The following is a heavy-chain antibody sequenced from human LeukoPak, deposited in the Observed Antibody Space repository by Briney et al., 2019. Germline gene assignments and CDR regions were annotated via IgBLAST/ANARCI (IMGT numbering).Heavy chain of an antibody. Sequence: PGRSLRLSCAASGFTFSTYGMNWVRQAPGKGLEWVAVISYDGSDKYYADSVKGRFTIPRDNSKNTLYLQTNSLRAEDTAVYYCAKGFQTKITMVRGGLAYWGQGTLVTVSS. V-gene: IGHV3-30*18. CDR2: ISYDGSDK. CDR1: GFTFSTYG. CDR3: AKGFQTKITMVRGGLAY. D-gene: IGHD3-10*01. J-gene: IGHJ4*02.